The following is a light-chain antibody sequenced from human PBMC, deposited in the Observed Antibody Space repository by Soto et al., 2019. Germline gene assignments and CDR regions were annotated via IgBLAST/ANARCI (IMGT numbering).Light chain of an antibody. Sequence: DIQMTQSPSSLSASVGDRVTITCRASQGISNHLAWFQQKPGKAPKSLIYPASSLQSGVPSKFSGSGAGTDFTLTNSSLQPEDFATNYCQQYNNYPRTVGGGTMV. CDR1: QGISNH. CDR2: PAS. CDR3: QQYNNYPRT. V-gene: IGKV1-16*02. J-gene: IGKJ4*02.